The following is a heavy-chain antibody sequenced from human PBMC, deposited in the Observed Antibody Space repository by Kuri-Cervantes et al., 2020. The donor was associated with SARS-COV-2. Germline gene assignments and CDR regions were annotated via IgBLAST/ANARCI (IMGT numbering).Heavy chain of an antibody. J-gene: IGHJ6*03. D-gene: IGHD5-18*01. V-gene: IGHV3-15*01. Sequence: GESLKISCAASGFTFSNAWMSWVRQAPGKVLEWVGRIKSKTDGGTTDYSAPVKGRFTISRDDSKNTLYLQMNSLKTEDTAVYYCTTDPTSSYGDFYYYYYMDVWGKGTTVTVSS. CDR2: IKSKTDGGTT. CDR1: GFTFSNAW. CDR3: TTDPTSSYGDFYYYYYMDV.